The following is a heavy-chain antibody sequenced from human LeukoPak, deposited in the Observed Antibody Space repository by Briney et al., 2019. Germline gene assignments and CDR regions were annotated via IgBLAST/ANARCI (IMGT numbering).Heavy chain of an antibody. D-gene: IGHD3-3*01. J-gene: IGHJ4*02. CDR1: GFTFNSFS. CDR2: ISSSSGTI. CDR3: ARDYDFWSGYYTGIFDY. V-gene: IGHV3-48*01. Sequence: PGGSLRLSCAASGFTFNSFSMNWVRQAPGKGLEWVSYISSSSGTIYYADSVKGRFTISRDNAKNSLYLQMNSLRAEDTAVYYCARDYDFWSGYYTGIFDYWGQGTLVTVSS.